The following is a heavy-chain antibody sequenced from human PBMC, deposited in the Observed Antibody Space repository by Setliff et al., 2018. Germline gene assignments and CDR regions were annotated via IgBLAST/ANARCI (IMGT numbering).Heavy chain of an antibody. J-gene: IGHJ4*02. V-gene: IGHV3-66*01. CDR2: IYSGGST. Sequence: PGGSLRLSCAASGFTVSSNYMSWVRQAPGKGLEWVSVIYSGGSTYYADSVKGRFTIARDNSKNTLYLQTNSLRAEDTAVYYCARDHNYAYDYWGQGTLVTVSS. CDR3: ARDHNYAYDY. D-gene: IGHD1-1*01. CDR1: GFTVSSNY.